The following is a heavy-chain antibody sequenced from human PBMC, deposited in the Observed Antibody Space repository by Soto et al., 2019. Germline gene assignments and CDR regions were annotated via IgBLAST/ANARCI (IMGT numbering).Heavy chain of an antibody. Sequence: QVHRVQSGAEVKKPGASVKVSCKGSGYAFTTYGITWVRQAPGQGLEWMGWISAHNGNTNYAQKLQGRVTVTRVTSTSTAYMELRSLRSDDTAVYYCARGRYGDYWGQGALVTVSS. CDR3: ARGRYGDY. CDR2: ISAHNGNT. V-gene: IGHV1-18*01. CDR1: GYAFTTYG. J-gene: IGHJ4*02. D-gene: IGHD1-1*01.